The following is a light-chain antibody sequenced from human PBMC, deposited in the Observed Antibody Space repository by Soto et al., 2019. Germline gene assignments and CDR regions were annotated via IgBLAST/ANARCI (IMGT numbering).Light chain of an antibody. CDR3: AVWDDSLHARV. J-gene: IGLJ3*02. Sequence: QSVLTQSPSASGTPGQKVTISCSGSGSSIGSNPVNWFQQLPGAAPTLLIYLNDQRPSGVPARFSGSKSGTSASLAISGLQSEDEADYYCAVWDDSLHARVFGGGTKLTVL. CDR2: LND. V-gene: IGLV1-44*01. CDR1: GSSIGSNP.